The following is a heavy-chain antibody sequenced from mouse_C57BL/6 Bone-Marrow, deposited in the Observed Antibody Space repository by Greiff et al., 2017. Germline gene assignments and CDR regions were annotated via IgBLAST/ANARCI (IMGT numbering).Heavy chain of an antibody. J-gene: IGHJ3*01. CDR1: GYTFTSYT. D-gene: IGHD2-3*01. CDR2: INPSSGYT. CDR3: ARGPGYYTDLFAY. Sequence: VQVVESGAELARPGAPVKMSCKASGYTFTSYTMHWVKQRPGQGLEWIGYINPSSGYTKYNQKFKDKATLTADKSSSTAYMQLSSLTSEDSAVYYCARGPGYYTDLFAYWGRGTLVTVSA. V-gene: IGHV1-4*01.